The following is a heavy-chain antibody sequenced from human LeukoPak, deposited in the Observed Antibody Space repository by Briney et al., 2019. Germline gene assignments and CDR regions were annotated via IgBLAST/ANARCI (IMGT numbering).Heavy chain of an antibody. V-gene: IGHV4-34*01. CDR2: INHSGST. Sequence: SETLSLTCAAYGGSFSGYYWSWIRQPPGKGLGWIGEINHSGSTNYNPSLKSRVTISVDTSKNQFSLKLSSVTAADTAVYYCARVSGSYYVMGGPYDYWGQGTLVTVSS. CDR3: ARVSGSYYVMGGPYDY. CDR1: GGSFSGYY. J-gene: IGHJ4*02. D-gene: IGHD1-26*01.